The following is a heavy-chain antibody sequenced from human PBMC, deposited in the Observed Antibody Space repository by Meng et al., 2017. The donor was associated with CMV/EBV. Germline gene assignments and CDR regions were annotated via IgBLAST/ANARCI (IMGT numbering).Heavy chain of an antibody. V-gene: IGHV1-69*05. CDR3: ARDLVYYCSSTSCYFDVYYGMDV. J-gene: IGHJ6*02. D-gene: IGHD2-2*01. Sequence: SVKVSCKASGGTFSSYAISWVRQAPGQGLEWMGGIIPIFGTANYAQKFQGRVTITTDESTSTAYMELSSLRSEDTAVYYCARDLVYYCSSTSCYFDVYYGMDVWGQGTTVTVSS. CDR2: IIPIFGTA. CDR1: GGTFSSYA.